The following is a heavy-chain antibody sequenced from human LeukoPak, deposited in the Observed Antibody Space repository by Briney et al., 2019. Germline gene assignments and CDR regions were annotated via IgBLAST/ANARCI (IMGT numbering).Heavy chain of an antibody. CDR1: GITLSSNN. CDR3: AREGDSSSSDLDY. D-gene: IGHD6-13*01. V-gene: IGHV3-21*01. J-gene: IGHJ4*02. CDR2: ISDSSTYI. Sequence: KPGGSLRLSCAASGITLSSNNMYWVRQAPGKGLEWVSSISDSSTYIFYADSVRGRFTISRDNAKNSLYLQMNSLRAEDTAVYYCAREGDSSSSDLDYWGQGTLVTVSS.